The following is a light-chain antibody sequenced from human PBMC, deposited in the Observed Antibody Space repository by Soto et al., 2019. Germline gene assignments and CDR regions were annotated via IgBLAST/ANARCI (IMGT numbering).Light chain of an antibody. Sequence: DIVMNQSPLSLPVTPGEPASISCRSSQSLLHSNGYNYLDWYLQKPGQSPQLLIYLGSNRASGVLDRFSGSGSGTDFTLKISRVEAEDVGVYYCMQALQTPFTFGPGTKVDIK. CDR2: LGS. CDR3: MQALQTPFT. CDR1: QSLLHSNGYNY. V-gene: IGKV2-28*01. J-gene: IGKJ3*01.